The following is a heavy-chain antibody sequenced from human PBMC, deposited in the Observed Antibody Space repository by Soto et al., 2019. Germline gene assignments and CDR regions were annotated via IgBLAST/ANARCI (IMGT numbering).Heavy chain of an antibody. D-gene: IGHD2-2*01. CDR1: GFTFSSYW. J-gene: IGHJ3*02. CDR3: VREGWYCSSTSCPKADDDAFDI. V-gene: IGHV3-7*01. CDR2: IKQDGSEK. Sequence: GGSLRLSCAASGFTFSSYWMSWVRQAPGKGLEWVANIKQDGSEKYYVDSVKGRFTISRDNAKNSLYLQMNSLRAEDTAVYYCVREGWYCSSTSCPKADDDAFDIWGQGTMVTVSS.